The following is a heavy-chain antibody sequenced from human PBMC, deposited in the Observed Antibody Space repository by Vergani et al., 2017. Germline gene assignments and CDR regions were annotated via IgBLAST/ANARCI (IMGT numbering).Heavy chain of an antibody. CDR2: ICHTEDT. Sequence: QVQLQESGPGLVKPPGTLSLTCAVSGDSISSNNCWTWVRQPPGKGLEWIGEICHTEDTKYSPSLKSRVTVSVDESRNLFSLRLNSVTAADTAVYYCARFSRPYYDFWSGYYVTDYYYMDVWGKGTTVTVSS. V-gene: IGHV4-4*03. D-gene: IGHD3-3*01. CDR3: ARFSRPYYDFWSGYYVTDYYYMDV. J-gene: IGHJ6*03. CDR1: GDSISSNNC.